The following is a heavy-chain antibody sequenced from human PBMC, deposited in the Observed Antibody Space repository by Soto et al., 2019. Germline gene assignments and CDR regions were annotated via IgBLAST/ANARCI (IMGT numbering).Heavy chain of an antibody. J-gene: IGHJ5*02. D-gene: IGHD4-4*01. V-gene: IGHV1-18*01. CDR1: GYTFTSYG. CDR2: ISAYNGNT. Sequence: ASVKVSCXASGYTFTSYGISWVRQAPGQGLEWMGWISAYNGNTNYAQKLQGRVTMTTDTSTSTAYMELRSLRSDDTAVYYCARAVIHSPPDLYWFAPWGQGTLVTVSS. CDR3: ARAVIHSPPDLYWFAP.